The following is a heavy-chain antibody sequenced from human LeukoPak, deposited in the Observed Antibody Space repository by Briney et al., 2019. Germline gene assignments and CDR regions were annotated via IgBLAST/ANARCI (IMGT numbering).Heavy chain of an antibody. CDR2: ISSNGGST. Sequence: PGGSLRLSSAASGFTFSSYAMHWVRQAPGKGLEYVSAISSNGGSTYYANSVKGRFTISRDNSKNTLYLQMGSLRAEDMAVYYCASKGNSGSSFDYWGQGTLVTVSS. J-gene: IGHJ4*02. CDR1: GFTFSSYA. CDR3: ASKGNSGSSFDY. V-gene: IGHV3-64*01. D-gene: IGHD1-26*01.